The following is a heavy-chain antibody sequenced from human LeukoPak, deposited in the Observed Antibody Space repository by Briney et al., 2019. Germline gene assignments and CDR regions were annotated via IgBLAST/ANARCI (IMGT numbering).Heavy chain of an antibody. V-gene: IGHV4-4*07. J-gene: IGHJ1*01. Sequence: SETLSLTCTVSGGSISSYYWSWIRQPAGKGLEWIGRIYTSGSTNYNPSLKSRVTISVDKSKNQFSRKLSSVTAADTAVYYCARARVYGGDRCSPFQYWGQGTLVAVSS. CDR1: GGSISSYY. D-gene: IGHD4-23*01. CDR2: IYTSGST. CDR3: ARARVYGGDRCSPFQY.